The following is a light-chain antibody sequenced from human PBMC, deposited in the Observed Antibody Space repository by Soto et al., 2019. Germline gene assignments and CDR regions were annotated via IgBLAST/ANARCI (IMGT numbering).Light chain of an antibody. J-gene: IGKJ1*01. CDR2: GAS. CDR1: QSVXSSY. V-gene: IGKV3-20*01. CDR3: QHYGSATRT. Sequence: IALTQSACTLSLSPGARATLSCRASQSVXSSYLAWYQRKPGQAPRLPXDGASSRATGSPDRLSGSGSGTDFNLTISRLDPEDFAMYYCQHYGSATRTFGQGTKVDIK.